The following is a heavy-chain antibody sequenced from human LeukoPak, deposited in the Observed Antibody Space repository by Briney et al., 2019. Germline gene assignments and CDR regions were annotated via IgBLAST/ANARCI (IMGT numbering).Heavy chain of an antibody. CDR3: ARQIGYRTSPPTYAVDV. CDR2: TYYRSTWRT. J-gene: IGHJ6*02. V-gene: IGHV6-1*01. D-gene: IGHD5-12*01. Sequence: SQTLSLTCAISGDSVSSNSAVWNWLRQSPSRGLERLGRTYYRSTWRTDYAVTLKSRITISSDTFKNQFSLHLNSVTPEDTAMYYCARQIGYRTSPPTYAVDVWGQGTTVTVSS. CDR1: GDSVSSNSAV.